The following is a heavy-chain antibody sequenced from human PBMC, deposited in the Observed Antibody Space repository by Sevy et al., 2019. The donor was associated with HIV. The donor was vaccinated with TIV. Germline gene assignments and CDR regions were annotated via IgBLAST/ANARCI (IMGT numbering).Heavy chain of an antibody. V-gene: IGHV3-66*01. D-gene: IGHD3-22*01. CDR3: ARDRYYDASGYYYYYYGMDV. Sequence: GALRLSCAASEFTVTNNYMSWVRQAPGKGLEWVSTIYSGGSTFYADSVKGRFTISRDNSKNTLYLQMNSLRAEDTAVYYCARDRYYDASGYYYYYYGMDVWGQGTTVTVSS. CDR1: EFTVTNNY. J-gene: IGHJ6*02. CDR2: IYSGGST.